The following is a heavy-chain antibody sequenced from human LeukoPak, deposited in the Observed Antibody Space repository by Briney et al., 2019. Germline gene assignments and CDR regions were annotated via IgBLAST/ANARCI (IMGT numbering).Heavy chain of an antibody. CDR1: GGTFSSYA. J-gene: IGHJ6*04. CDR3: ARTAMYGSGSGYYYGMDV. V-gene: IGHV1-69*13. D-gene: IGHD3-10*01. CDR2: IIPIFGTA. Sequence: SVKVSCKASGGTFSSYAISWVRQAPGQGLEWMGGIIPIFGTANYAQKFQGRVTITADESTSTAYMELSSLRSGDTAVYYCARTAMYGSGSGYYYGMDVWGKGTTVTVSS.